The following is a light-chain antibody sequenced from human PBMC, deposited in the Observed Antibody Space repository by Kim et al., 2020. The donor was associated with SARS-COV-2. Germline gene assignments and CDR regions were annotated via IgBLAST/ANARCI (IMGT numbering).Light chain of an antibody. CDR1: KIGSKS. Sequence: SYELTQPPSVSVAPGKTARITCGGNKIGSKSVHWYQKKPGQAPVLVIYYDSDRPSGIPERFSGSNSGNTATLTISRVEAGDEADYYCQVWDSSSDHWVFGGGTQLTGL. CDR3: QVWDSSSDHWV. J-gene: IGLJ3*02. CDR2: YDS. V-gene: IGLV3-21*01.